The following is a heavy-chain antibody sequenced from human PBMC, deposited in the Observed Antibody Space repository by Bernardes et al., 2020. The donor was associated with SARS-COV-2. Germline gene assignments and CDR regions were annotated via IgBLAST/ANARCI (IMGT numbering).Heavy chain of an antibody. D-gene: IGHD2-8*02. J-gene: IGHJ4*02. CDR1: GFTFSTYA. CDR2: IRGSGAYT. V-gene: IGHV3-23*01. CDR3: ARIDEVTGGDY. Sequence: GGSLRLSCAASGFTFSTYAMSWVRQTPGKGPEWVASIRGSGAYTYYADSVKGRFTISRDNSRDTLYLQMNSLRAEDTAVYYCARIDEVTGGDYWGQGTLITVSS.